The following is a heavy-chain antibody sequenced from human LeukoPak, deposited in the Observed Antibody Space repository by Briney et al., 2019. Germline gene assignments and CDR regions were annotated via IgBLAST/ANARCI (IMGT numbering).Heavy chain of an antibody. CDR3: ARSWDTAMVPFDY. Sequence: SETLSLTCTVSGGSISSGGYFWSWIRRQPGKGLEWIGYIYYSGYTSYNPSLKSRVTISVDTSKNHFSLKLSSVTAADTAVYYCARSWDTAMVPFDYWGQGTLVTVSS. J-gene: IGHJ4*02. D-gene: IGHD5-18*01. CDR1: GGSISSGGYF. CDR2: IYYSGYT. V-gene: IGHV4-31*03.